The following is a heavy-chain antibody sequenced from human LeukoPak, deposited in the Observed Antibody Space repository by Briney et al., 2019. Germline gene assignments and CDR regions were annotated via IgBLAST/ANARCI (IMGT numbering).Heavy chain of an antibody. V-gene: IGHV3-74*01. CDR3: ARGYYDSSDYYGPYFDY. CDR2: INSDGSST. J-gene: IGHJ4*02. CDR1: GFTFSTYW. Sequence: PGGSLRLSYAASGFTFSTYWMHWVRQAPGKGLLWVSRINSDGSSTRYADSVKGRFTISRANAKNTLYLQMNSLRAEDTAVYYCARGYYDSSDYYGPYFDYWGQGTLVTVSS. D-gene: IGHD3-22*01.